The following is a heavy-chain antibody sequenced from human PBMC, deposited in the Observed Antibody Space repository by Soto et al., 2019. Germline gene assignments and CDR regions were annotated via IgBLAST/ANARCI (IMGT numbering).Heavy chain of an antibody. CDR3: AKDKGGRYCSRTSCLYSFAY. V-gene: IGHV3-23*01. J-gene: IGHJ4*02. Sequence: EVQLLESGGGLVQPGGSLRLSCTASGFTFSTYAMSWVRQAPGKGLEWVSTISDSGSTYYADSVKGRFTISRDNSKNTLYREMNSLRADDTAVYYCAKDKGGRYCSRTSCLYSFAYWGQGTLVTVSS. CDR1: GFTFSTYA. D-gene: IGHD2-2*01. CDR2: ISDSGST.